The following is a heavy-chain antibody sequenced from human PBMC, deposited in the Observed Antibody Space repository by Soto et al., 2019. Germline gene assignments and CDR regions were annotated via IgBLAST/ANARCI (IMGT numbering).Heavy chain of an antibody. Sequence: QVQLVESGGGVVQPGRSLRLSCAASGFTFSSYGMHWVRQAPGKGLEWVAVISYDGSNKYYSDSVKGRFTISRDNSKNTLYLQMNSLRAEDTAVYYCAKPRQITSLLLYDFDYWGQGALVTVSS. D-gene: IGHD2-15*01. J-gene: IGHJ4*02. V-gene: IGHV3-30*18. CDR2: ISYDGSNK. CDR3: AKPRQITSLLLYDFDY. CDR1: GFTFSSYG.